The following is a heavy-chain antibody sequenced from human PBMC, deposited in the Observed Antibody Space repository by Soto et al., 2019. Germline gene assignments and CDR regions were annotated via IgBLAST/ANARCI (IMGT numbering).Heavy chain of an antibody. J-gene: IGHJ5*02. CDR3: AMGWALDP. CDR2: IKQDGSEK. CDR1: GFTFNSYW. D-gene: IGHD1-26*01. Sequence: EVQLVEAGGGLVQPGGSLRLSCAASGFTFNSYWMTWVRQAPGKGLEWVANIKQDGSEKYYVDSVQGRFTISRDNAKNSLYLQMNSLRAEDTAVYYCAMGWALDPWGQGTLVTVSS. V-gene: IGHV3-7*04.